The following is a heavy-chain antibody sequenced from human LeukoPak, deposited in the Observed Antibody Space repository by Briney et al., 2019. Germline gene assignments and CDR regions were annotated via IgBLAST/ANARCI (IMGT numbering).Heavy chain of an antibody. J-gene: IGHJ4*02. Sequence: SETLSLTCTVSGGSISSYYCSWIRQPPGKGLEWIGYIYYSGSTNYNPSLKSRVTISVDTSKNQFSLKLSSVTAADTAVYYCARDRGRGVIDYWGQGTLVTVSS. V-gene: IGHV4-59*01. CDR2: IYYSGST. CDR3: ARDRGRGVIDY. D-gene: IGHD3-3*01. CDR1: GGSISSYY.